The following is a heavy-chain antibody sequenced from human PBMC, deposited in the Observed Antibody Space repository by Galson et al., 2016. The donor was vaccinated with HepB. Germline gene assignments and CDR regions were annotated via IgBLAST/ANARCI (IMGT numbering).Heavy chain of an antibody. CDR2: INPGNGNT. CDR1: YTFTSYA. Sequence: YTFTSYAMHWVRQAPGQRLEWMGWINPGNGNTKYSQKFQGRVTITRDTSASTAYMELSSLRSEDTAVYYCARDPLNCSSTSCYDYYYYGMDVWGQGTTVTVSS. D-gene: IGHD2-2*01. CDR3: ARDPLNCSSTSCYDYYYYGMDV. V-gene: IGHV1-3*01. J-gene: IGHJ6*02.